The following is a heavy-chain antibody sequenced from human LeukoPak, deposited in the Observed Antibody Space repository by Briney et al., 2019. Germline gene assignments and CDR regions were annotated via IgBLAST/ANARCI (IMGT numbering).Heavy chain of an antibody. CDR1: GYTLTSYD. CDR2: MNPNSGNT. J-gene: IGHJ5*02. CDR3: ARLDCSSTSCYVHWFDP. V-gene: IGHV1-8*01. Sequence: ASVKVSCKASGYTLTSYDINRVRQATGQGLEWMGWMNPNSGNTGYAQKFQGRVTMTRNTSISTAYMELGSLRSEDTAVYYCARLDCSSTSCYVHWFDPWGQGTLVTVSS. D-gene: IGHD2-2*01.